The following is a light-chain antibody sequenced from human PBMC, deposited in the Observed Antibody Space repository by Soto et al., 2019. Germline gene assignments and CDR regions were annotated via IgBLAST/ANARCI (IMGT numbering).Light chain of an antibody. CDR3: GTWDSTLNVWV. CDR1: GSKIGNDY. J-gene: IGLJ3*02. V-gene: IGLV1-51*01. CDR2: NNN. Sequence: QSVLTQPPSVSAAPGQKVTTPCLESGSKIGNDYVSWYQNLPGTAPKLLIYNNNKRPSGIPDRFSGSKSGTSATLGITGLQTGDEADYYCGTWDSTLNVWVFGGGTKLTVL.